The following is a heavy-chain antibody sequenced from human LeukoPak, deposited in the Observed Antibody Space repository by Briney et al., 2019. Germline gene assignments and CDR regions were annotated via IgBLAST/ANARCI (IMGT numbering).Heavy chain of an antibody. CDR3: ARAADVEMATINFDY. CDR1: GFTFSSYE. D-gene: IGHD5-24*01. V-gene: IGHV3-48*03. CDR2: ISSSGSTI. Sequence: GGSLRLSCAAPGFTFSSYEMNWVRQAPGKGLEWVSYISSSGSTIYYADSVKGRFTISRDNAKNSLYLQMNSLRAEDTAVYYCARAADVEMATINFDYRGQGTLVTVSS. J-gene: IGHJ4*02.